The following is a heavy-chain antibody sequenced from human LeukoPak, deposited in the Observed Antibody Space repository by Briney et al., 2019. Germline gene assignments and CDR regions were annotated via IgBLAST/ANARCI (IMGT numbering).Heavy chain of an antibody. D-gene: IGHD1-26*01. V-gene: IGHV3-30-3*01. CDR2: ISYDGSNK. CDR1: GFTFSSFA. CDR3: AKQPSRIQSIVGATFYFDY. Sequence: GGSLRLSCAASGFTFSSFAMRWVRQAPGKGLEWVAVISYDGSNKYYADSVKGRFTISRDNAKNSLYLQMNSLRAEDTTVYYCAKQPSRIQSIVGATFYFDYWGQGTLVTVSS. J-gene: IGHJ4*02.